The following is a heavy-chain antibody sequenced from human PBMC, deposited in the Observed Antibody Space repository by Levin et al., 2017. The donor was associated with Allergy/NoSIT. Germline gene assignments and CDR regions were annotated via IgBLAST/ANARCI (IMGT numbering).Heavy chain of an antibody. Sequence: ASVKVSCKASGYTFTGYYMHWVRQAPGQGLEWMGWINPNSGGTNYAQKFQGRVTMTRDTSISTAYMELSRLRSDDTAVYYCARDRGGKDYYGSGSWGQGTLVTVSS. CDR2: INPNSGGT. CDR1: GYTFTGYY. V-gene: IGHV1-2*02. D-gene: IGHD3-10*01. J-gene: IGHJ4*02. CDR3: ARDRGGKDYYGSGS.